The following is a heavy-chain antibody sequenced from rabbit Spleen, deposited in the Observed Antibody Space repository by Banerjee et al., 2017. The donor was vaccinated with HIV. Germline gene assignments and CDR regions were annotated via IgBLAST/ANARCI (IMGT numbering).Heavy chain of an antibody. J-gene: IGHJ4*01. CDR1: GFTISSNYY. CDR3: ASESFSNLDL. D-gene: IGHD7-1*01. V-gene: IGHV1S40*01. Sequence: QSLEESGGDLVKPGASLTLTCKASGFTISSNYYMCWVRQPPGKGLEWIACIYIGNGDTYYASCAKGRSSISKTSSTVDLKMASLTAAYTATYFCASESFSNLDLWGPGTLVTVS. CDR2: IYIGNGDT.